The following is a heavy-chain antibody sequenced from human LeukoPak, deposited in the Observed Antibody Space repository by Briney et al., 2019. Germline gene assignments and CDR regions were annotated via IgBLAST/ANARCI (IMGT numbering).Heavy chain of an antibody. CDR2: IYYSGST. CDR1: GGSISSGDYY. Sequence: SETLSLTCTVSGGSISSGDYYWSWIRQPPGKGLEWIGYIYYSGSTYYNPSLKSRVTISVDTSKNQFSLKLSSVTAADTAVYYCARSSGGSPIDYWGQGTLVTVSS. V-gene: IGHV4-30-4*08. D-gene: IGHD3-10*01. J-gene: IGHJ4*02. CDR3: ARSSGGSPIDY.